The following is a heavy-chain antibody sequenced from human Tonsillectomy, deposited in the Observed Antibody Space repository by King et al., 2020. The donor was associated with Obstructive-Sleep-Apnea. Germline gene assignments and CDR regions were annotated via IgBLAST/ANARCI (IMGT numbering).Heavy chain of an antibody. Sequence: QLVQSGAEVKKPGASVKVSCKASGYTFSSYGISWVRQAPGQGLEWMGWISAYNGNTNYAQKLQGRVTMTTDTSTSTAYMELRSLRSDDTAVYYCASNGRFGERSWYYYGMDVWGQGTTVTVSS. CDR3: ASNGRFGERSWYYYGMDV. CDR1: GYTFSSYG. J-gene: IGHJ6*02. V-gene: IGHV1-18*01. CDR2: ISAYNGNT. D-gene: IGHD3-10*01.